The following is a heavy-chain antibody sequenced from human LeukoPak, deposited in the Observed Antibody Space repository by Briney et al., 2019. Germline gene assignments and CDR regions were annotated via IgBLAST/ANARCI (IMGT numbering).Heavy chain of an antibody. CDR3: ARTIGLNYGDYVFDY. D-gene: IGHD4-17*01. CDR2: IIPIFGTA. CDR1: GGTFSSYA. Sequence: ASVRVSCKASGGTFSSYAISWVRQAPGQGLEWMGGIIPIFGTANYAQKFQGRVTITADESTSTAYMELSSLRSEDTAVYYCARTIGLNYGDYVFDYWGQGTLVTVSS. J-gene: IGHJ4*02. V-gene: IGHV1-69*13.